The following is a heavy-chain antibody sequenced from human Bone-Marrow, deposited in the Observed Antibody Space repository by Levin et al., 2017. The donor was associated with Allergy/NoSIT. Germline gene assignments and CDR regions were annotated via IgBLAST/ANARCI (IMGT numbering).Heavy chain of an antibody. CDR3: ARRGLASEFDL. Sequence: GGSLRLSCAASEFSLRDYWIHWVRQAPGKGLIWISRINSDGTTTNYAGSAKGRFTVSRDNAKNTVYLQINSLRADDTAVYFCARRGLASEFDLWGQGTLVTVSS. J-gene: IGHJ4*02. D-gene: IGHD2-2*01. V-gene: IGHV3-74*01. CDR2: INSDGTTT. CDR1: EFSLRDYW.